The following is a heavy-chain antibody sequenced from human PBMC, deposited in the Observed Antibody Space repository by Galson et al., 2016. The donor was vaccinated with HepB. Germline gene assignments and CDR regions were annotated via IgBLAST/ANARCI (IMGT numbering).Heavy chain of an antibody. CDR1: GFTFSSYP. D-gene: IGHD6-19*01. CDR3: TRVLIVYSSWSRNNYYYYGMDV. J-gene: IGHJ6*02. CDR2: GSNK. V-gene: IGHV3-30-3*01. Sequence: SLRLSCAASGFTFSSYPMHWVRRAPGKGLEWVADGSNKYYADSVKGRFTISRDNSKNTPYLQMNGLRAEDTAVYYCTRVLIVYSSWSRNNYYYYGMDVWGQGTTVTVSS.